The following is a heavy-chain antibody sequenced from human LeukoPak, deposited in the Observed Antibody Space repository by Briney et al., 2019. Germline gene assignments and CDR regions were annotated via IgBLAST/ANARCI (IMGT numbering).Heavy chain of an antibody. D-gene: IGHD2-2*01. J-gene: IGHJ6*03. CDR3: ARIGQVSAAPPTYYYYYMDV. V-gene: IGHV4-34*01. Sequence: PSETLSLTCAVYGGSFSGYYWSWIRQPPGKGLEWIGEINHSGSTNYNPSLKSRVTISVDTSKNQFSLKLTSVTAADTAVYYCARIGQVSAAPPTYYYYYMDVWGKGTTVTISS. CDR1: GGSFSGYY. CDR2: INHSGST.